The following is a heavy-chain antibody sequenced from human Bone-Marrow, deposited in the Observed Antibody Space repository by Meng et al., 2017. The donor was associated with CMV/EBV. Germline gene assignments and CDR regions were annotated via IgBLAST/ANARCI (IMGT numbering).Heavy chain of an antibody. Sequence: ETLSRTCAASGFTARSNYMSWVRQAPGKGLEWVSVIYSGGNPYYAESVKGRFTIPRDNSKNTLYLQMNSLRAADTDVYYCAKSAYGYDSFYIWGQGTMVTVSS. V-gene: IGHV3-53*01. D-gene: IGHD2-21*01. CDR2: IYSGGNP. J-gene: IGHJ3*02. CDR1: GFTARSNY. CDR3: AKSAYGYDSFYI.